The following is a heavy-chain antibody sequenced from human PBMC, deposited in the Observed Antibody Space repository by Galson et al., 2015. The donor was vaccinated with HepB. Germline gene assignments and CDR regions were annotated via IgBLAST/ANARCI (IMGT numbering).Heavy chain of an antibody. CDR2: INAGNGNT. CDR1: GYTFTSYA. CDR3: ARDRGSGSYFDY. Sequence: SVKVSCKASGYTFTSYAMHWVRQAPGQRLEWMGWINAGNGNTKYSQKFQGRATITRDTSASTAYMELSSLRSEDTAVYYCARDRGSGSYFDYWGQGTLVTVSS. J-gene: IGHJ4*02. V-gene: IGHV1-3*01. D-gene: IGHD1-26*01.